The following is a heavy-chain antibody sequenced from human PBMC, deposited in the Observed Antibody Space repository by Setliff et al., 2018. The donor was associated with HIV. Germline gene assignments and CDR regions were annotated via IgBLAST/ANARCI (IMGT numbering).Heavy chain of an antibody. CDR3: ARDSPNANFGVVISDV. D-gene: IGHD3-3*01. CDR2: IYSSGST. V-gene: IGHV4-61*02. J-gene: IGHJ6*02. CDR1: GGSISSGGYY. Sequence: SETLSLTCAVSGGSISSGGYYWNWIRLQPGKGLEWIGRIYSSGSTNYNPSLKSRVTISVDTSKNQFSLKLSSVTAADTAVYYCARDSPNANFGVVISDVWGQGTTVTVSS.